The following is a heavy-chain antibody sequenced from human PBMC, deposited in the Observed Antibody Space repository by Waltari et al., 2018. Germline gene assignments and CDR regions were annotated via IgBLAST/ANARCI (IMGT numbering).Heavy chain of an antibody. CDR2: IKEDGSEI. V-gene: IGHV3-7*03. Sequence: DVRLVASGGGLVQPGGSLRLSCSTSGFAFIKNCVSWVRQAPGKGLEWVANIKEDGSEIYYVDSVKGRFTLSRDNTKNSLFLQMNSLKPDDTAVYYCAASTAWYGTYFDYWGQGSLVTVA. CDR1: GFAFIKNC. CDR3: AASTAWYGTYFDY. J-gene: IGHJ4*02. D-gene: IGHD6-19*01.